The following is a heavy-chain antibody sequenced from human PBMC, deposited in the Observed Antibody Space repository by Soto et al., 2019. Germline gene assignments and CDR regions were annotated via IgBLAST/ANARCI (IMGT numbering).Heavy chain of an antibody. V-gene: IGHV1-18*01. Sequence: QVQLVQSGVEVKKSGASVKVSCKASGYTFTTFGISWVRQAPGQGLEWMGWISTYSGDTNYAQKFQDRVTMTTDTSTNTVYMELRSLRSDDTAVYYCAREGVAPYYYYGMDVWGQGTTVTVSS. CDR2: ISTYSGDT. CDR3: AREGVAPYYYYGMDV. D-gene: IGHD2-15*01. CDR1: GYTFTTFG. J-gene: IGHJ6*02.